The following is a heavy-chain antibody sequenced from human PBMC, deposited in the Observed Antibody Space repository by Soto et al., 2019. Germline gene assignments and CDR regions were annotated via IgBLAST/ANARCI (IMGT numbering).Heavy chain of an antibody. Sequence: QVQLVQSGAEVKKPGSSVKVSCKASGGTFSSFVISWVRQAPGQGLEWMGRIIPSIGIINYAQKFQGRVTITADPSTSPAYMELSSLRSDDTAVYYCAREGDMKFHSDSSDEPGYWGQGTLVTVSS. J-gene: IGHJ4*02. CDR3: AREGDMKFHSDSSDEPGY. CDR2: IIPSIGII. V-gene: IGHV1-69*04. D-gene: IGHD3-22*01. CDR1: GGTFSSFV.